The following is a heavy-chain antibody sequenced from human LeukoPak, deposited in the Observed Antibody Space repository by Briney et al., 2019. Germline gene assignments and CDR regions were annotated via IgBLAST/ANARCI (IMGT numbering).Heavy chain of an antibody. CDR2: IKQDGSER. CDR3: ARDWYIVATMSTYYYGMDV. D-gene: IGHD5-12*01. V-gene: IGHV3-7*01. J-gene: IGHJ6*02. Sequence: GGSLRLSCAASGFTFSRYWMSWVRQAPGKGLEWVANIKQDGSERYYVDSVKGRFTISRDNAKNSLYLQMNSLRAEDTAVYYCARDWYIVATMSTYYYGMDVWGHGTTVTVSS. CDR1: GFTFSRYW.